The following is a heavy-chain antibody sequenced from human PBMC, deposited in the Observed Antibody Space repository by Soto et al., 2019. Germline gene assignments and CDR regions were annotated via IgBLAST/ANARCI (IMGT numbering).Heavy chain of an antibody. CDR3: ATELSREGSSWFDP. Sequence: ASVKVSCKVSGYTLTELSMHWVRQAPGKGLEWMGGFDPEDGETIYAQKFQGRVTMTEDTSTDTAYMELSGLRSEDTAVYYCATELSREGSSWFDPWGQGTLVTVS. J-gene: IGHJ5*02. D-gene: IGHD6-6*01. CDR2: FDPEDGET. CDR1: GYTLTELS. V-gene: IGHV1-24*01.